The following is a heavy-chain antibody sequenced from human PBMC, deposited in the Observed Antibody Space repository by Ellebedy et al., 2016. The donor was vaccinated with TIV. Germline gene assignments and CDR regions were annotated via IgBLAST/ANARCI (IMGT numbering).Heavy chain of an antibody. Sequence: PGGSLRLSCTASGFIFGHYAMHWVRQAPGKGLEWVTLISYDGSNQYYADSVKGRFTISRDDSKKTLFLQMNSLRPEYTAIYYCARERTGYFAECWGQGARVTVSS. D-gene: IGHD3-22*01. CDR1: GFIFGHYA. CDR2: ISYDGSNQ. CDR3: ARERTGYFAEC. J-gene: IGHJ4*02. V-gene: IGHV3-30-3*01.